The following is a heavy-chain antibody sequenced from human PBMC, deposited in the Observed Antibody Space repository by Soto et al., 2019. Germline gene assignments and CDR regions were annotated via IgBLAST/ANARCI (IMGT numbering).Heavy chain of an antibody. V-gene: IGHV3-74*01. Sequence: EVQLVEPGGGLVQPGGSVRLSCVASGFTFGSSWMHWVRQAPGKGLVWVSRISRDGTTKNYAEYAKGRFTIARDNAENTLYLQVDSLTAEDTAVYYCARGPTGWYGYDYWGQGTLLTVSS. CDR2: ISRDGTTK. CDR3: ARGPTGWYGYDY. J-gene: IGHJ4*02. D-gene: IGHD6-19*01. CDR1: GFTFGSSW.